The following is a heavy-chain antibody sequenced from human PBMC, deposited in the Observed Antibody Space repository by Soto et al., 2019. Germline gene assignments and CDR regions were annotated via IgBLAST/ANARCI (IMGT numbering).Heavy chain of an antibody. J-gene: IGHJ4*02. CDR3: AAMHYNFWSGSVDY. CDR2: ISYDRSQK. Sequence: GGSLRLSCSSSGFTFINFVMHWVRQGPGKGLEWVAIISYDRSQKHYADSVKGRFTISRDNSNKTLFLNMNSLRAEDTAVYYCAAMHYNFWSGSVDYWGQGIEVTSPQ. CDR1: GFTFINFV. V-gene: IGHV3-30-3*01. D-gene: IGHD3-3*01.